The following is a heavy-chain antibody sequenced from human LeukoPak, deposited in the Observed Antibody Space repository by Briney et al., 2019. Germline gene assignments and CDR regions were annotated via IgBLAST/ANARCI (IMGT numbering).Heavy chain of an antibody. CDR1: GFTFDDYA. V-gene: IGHV3-9*01. Sequence: PGGSLRLSCAASGFTFDDYAMHWVRQAPGKGLEWVSGISWNSGSIGYADSVKGRFTISRDNAKNSLYLQMNSLRAEDTALYYCATSGSYEVGWGLDYWGQGTLVTVSS. CDR2: ISWNSGSI. D-gene: IGHD1-26*01. J-gene: IGHJ4*02. CDR3: ATSGSYEVGWGLDY.